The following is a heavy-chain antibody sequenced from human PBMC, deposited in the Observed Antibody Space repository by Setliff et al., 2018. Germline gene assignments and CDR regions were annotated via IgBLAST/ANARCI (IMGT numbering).Heavy chain of an antibody. Sequence: GGSLRLSCAASGFTFSSYWMSWVRQAPGKGLEWVANIKQDGSEEYYVDSVKGRFTISRDNAKNSLYLQMNSLRAEDTAVYYCAVTLSFPIQSPFDPWGQGTLVTVSS. J-gene: IGHJ5*02. V-gene: IGHV3-7*01. D-gene: IGHD5-18*01. CDR1: GFTFSSYW. CDR3: AVTLSFPIQSPFDP. CDR2: IKQDGSEE.